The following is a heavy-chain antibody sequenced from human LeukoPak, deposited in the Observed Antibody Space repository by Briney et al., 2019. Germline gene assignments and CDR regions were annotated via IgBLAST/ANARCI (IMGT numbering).Heavy chain of an antibody. CDR1: GFTFDDYA. D-gene: IGHD6-6*01. Sequence: GRSLRLSCAASGFTFDDYAMHWVRQAPGKGLEWVSGISWNSGSIGYADSVKGRFTISRDNSKNTLYLQMNSLRAEDTAVYYCARDPWGLPRISSSSTPFDYWGQGTLVTVSS. V-gene: IGHV3-9*01. CDR2: ISWNSGSI. CDR3: ARDPWGLPRISSSSTPFDY. J-gene: IGHJ4*02.